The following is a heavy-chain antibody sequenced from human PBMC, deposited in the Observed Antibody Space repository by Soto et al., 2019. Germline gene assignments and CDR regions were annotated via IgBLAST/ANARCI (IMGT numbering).Heavy chain of an antibody. CDR3: ARDRNAAGSDY. CDR2: ISSGSTNI. D-gene: IGHD1-1*01. CDR1: GFTFSDFY. V-gene: IGHV3-11*01. J-gene: IGHJ4*02. Sequence: QVQLVESGGDLVKPGGSLRLSCAASGFTFSDFYMSWIRQAPGKGLEWISYISSGSTNIFYADSVKGRFTVSRDNAKNSVYLQMDSLRAEDTAVYYCARDRNAAGSDYWGQGTLVTVSS.